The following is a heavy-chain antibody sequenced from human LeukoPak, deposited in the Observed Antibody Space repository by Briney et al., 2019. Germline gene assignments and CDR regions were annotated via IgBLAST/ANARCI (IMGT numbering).Heavy chain of an antibody. CDR3: ARESGSMRWFDP. CDR2: MSTSGNS. D-gene: IGHD6-25*01. Sequence: PSETLSFTCTVSGGSISGYYWSWIRQPAGEGREWIGRMSTSGNSNYIPSLVSRVTMSVDTSKNQFSLNLSSVTAADTAVYYCARESGSMRWFDPWGQGTLVTVSS. J-gene: IGHJ5*02. V-gene: IGHV4-4*07. CDR1: GGSISGYY.